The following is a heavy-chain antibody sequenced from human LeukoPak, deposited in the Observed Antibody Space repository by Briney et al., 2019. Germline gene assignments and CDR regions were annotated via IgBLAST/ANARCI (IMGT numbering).Heavy chain of an antibody. J-gene: IGHJ4*02. D-gene: IGHD6-13*01. CDR1: GYTFTSYG. CDR3: ARGRSSSWYSDFDY. Sequence: GASVKVSCKASGYTFTSYGISWVRQAPGQGLEWMGWISAYNGNTNYAQKLQGRVTITTDTSTSTAYMELRSLRSDDTAVYYCARGRSSSWYSDFDYWGQGTLVTVSS. V-gene: IGHV1-18*01. CDR2: ISAYNGNT.